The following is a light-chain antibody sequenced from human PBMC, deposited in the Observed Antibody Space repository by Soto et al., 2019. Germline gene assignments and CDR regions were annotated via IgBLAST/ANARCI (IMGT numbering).Light chain of an antibody. CDR2: DVR. CDR3: SSYTSSSTVI. J-gene: IGLJ2*01. V-gene: IGLV2-14*01. CDR1: RSDIGGYNY. Sequence: QSALTQPTSVSGSPGQSITISCTGTRSDIGGYNYISWYQQLPGKAPKFIIYDVRNRPSGVSNRFSGSRSGNTASLTISGLQAEDEADYYCSSYTSSSTVIFGGGTKLTVL.